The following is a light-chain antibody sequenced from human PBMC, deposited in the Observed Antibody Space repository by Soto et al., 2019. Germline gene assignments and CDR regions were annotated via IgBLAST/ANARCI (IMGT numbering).Light chain of an antibody. V-gene: IGLV2-14*01. Sequence: QSALTQPASVSGSPGQSITISCTGTSSDVGSYNYVSWYQQYPGKAPKLMIFAVSNRPSGVSNRFSGSKSGNTASLTISGLQAEDEADYFCSSYSISTAYLFGTGTKLTVL. CDR3: SSYSISTAYL. J-gene: IGLJ1*01. CDR1: SSDVGSYNY. CDR2: AVS.